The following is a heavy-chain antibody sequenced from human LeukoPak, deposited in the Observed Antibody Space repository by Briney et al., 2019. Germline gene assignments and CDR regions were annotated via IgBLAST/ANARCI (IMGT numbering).Heavy chain of an antibody. D-gene: IGHD6-19*01. CDR3: ARGQSIAVAGAPGY. CDR2: MNPNSGNT. J-gene: IGHJ4*02. CDR1: GYTFTSYY. Sequence: ASVKVSCKASGYTFTSYYMHWVRQAPGQGLEWMGWMNPNSGNTGYAQKFQGRVTMTRNTSISTAYMELSSLRSEDTAVYYCARGQSIAVAGAPGYWGQGTLVTVSS. V-gene: IGHV1-8*02.